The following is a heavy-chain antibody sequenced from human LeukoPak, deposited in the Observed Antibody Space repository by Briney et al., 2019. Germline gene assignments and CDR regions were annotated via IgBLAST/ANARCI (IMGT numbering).Heavy chain of an antibody. CDR2: ISSSSSYI. CDR1: GFTFSSYS. Sequence: GGSLRLSCAASGFTFSSYSMNWVRQAPGKGLEWVSSISSSSSYIYYADSVKGRFTISRDNDKNSLYLQMNSLRAEDTAVYYFARAAVVVPAASSYYYYMDVWGKGTTVTVSS. V-gene: IGHV3-21*01. J-gene: IGHJ6*03. D-gene: IGHD2-2*01. CDR3: ARAAVVVPAASSYYYYMDV.